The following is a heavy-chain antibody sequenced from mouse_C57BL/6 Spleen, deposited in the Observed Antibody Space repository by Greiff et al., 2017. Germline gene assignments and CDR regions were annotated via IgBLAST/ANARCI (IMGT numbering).Heavy chain of an antibody. Sequence: DVKLVESVAELVRPGASVKLSCTASGFNIKNTYMHWVKQRPEQGLEWIGRIDPANGNTKYAPKFQGKATITAETSSNTAYLQLSSLTSEDTAIYYCARSLLPSGWYFDVWGTGTTVTVSS. CDR1: GFNIKNTY. J-gene: IGHJ1*03. CDR2: IDPANGNT. V-gene: IGHV14-3*01. CDR3: ARSLLPSGWYFDV. D-gene: IGHD2-1*01.